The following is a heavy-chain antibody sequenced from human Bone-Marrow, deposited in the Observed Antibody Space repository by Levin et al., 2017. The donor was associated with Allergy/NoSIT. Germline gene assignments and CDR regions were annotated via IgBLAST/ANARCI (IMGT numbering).Heavy chain of an antibody. CDR1: GGSITSSNW. CDR2: IYHDGGT. Sequence: PSETLSLTCTVSGGSITSSNWWTWVRQAPGKGLQWIGEIYHDGGTNNNPSLKSRVTVSIDKSKNQFSLKLYSVTAADTAMYYCARGTTEAGSGWRYWGQGILVTVSS. CDR3: ARGTTEAGSGWRY. V-gene: IGHV4-4*02. J-gene: IGHJ4*02. D-gene: IGHD6-19*01.